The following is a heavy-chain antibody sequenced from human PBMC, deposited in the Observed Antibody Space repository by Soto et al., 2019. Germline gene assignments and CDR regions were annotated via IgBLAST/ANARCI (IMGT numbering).Heavy chain of an antibody. J-gene: IGHJ4*02. CDR1: GFTFSSYW. CDR3: ARVLEYCSSSWTYYFDY. V-gene: IGHV3-74*01. Sequence: EVQLVECGGGLVQPGGSLRLSCAASGFTFSSYWMHWVRQAPGKGLVWVSRINSDGSSTSYADSVKGRVTITRDNAKNTLYLQMNSLRAEDTAVYYCARVLEYCSSSWTYYFDYWGQGTLVNVSS. CDR2: INSDGSST. D-gene: IGHD6-6*01.